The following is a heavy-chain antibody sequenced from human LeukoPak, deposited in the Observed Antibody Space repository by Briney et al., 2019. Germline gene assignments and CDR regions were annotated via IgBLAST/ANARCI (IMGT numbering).Heavy chain of an antibody. V-gene: IGHV4-38-2*02. D-gene: IGHD3-10*01. Sequence: SETLSLTCTVSGYSISSGYYWGWIRQPPGKGLEWIGSIYHSGSTYYNPSLKSRVTISVDTSKNQFSLKLSSVTAADTAVYYCARDGGSGTAGYDPWGQGTLVTVSS. CDR3: ARDGGSGTAGYDP. CDR2: IYHSGST. CDR1: GYSISSGYY. J-gene: IGHJ5*02.